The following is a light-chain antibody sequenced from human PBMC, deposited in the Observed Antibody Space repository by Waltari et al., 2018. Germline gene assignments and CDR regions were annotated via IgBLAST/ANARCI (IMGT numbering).Light chain of an antibody. V-gene: IGLV4-69*01. CDR3: ATGGHGTWV. CDR1: SGHSSNI. CDR2: VNSDGSH. Sequence: QLVLTQSPSASASLGASVKLTCTLSSGHSSNIIAWLQQQPEKCPRYLMKVNSDGSHSKGDDITDRCSSSRSGAERYLTVSSHQSEEEADYYCATGGHGTWVFGGGTELTVL. J-gene: IGLJ3*02.